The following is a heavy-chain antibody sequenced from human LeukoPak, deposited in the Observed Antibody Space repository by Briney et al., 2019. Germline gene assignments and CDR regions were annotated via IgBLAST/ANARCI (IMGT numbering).Heavy chain of an antibody. Sequence: PSETLSLTCTVSGGSISSYYWSWIRQPPGKGLEWIGYIYYSGSTNYNPSLKSRVTISVDTSKNQFSLKLSSVTAADTAVYYCARAENYYGSGSLYYYYYMDVWGKGTTVTVSS. J-gene: IGHJ6*03. D-gene: IGHD3-10*01. CDR2: IYYSGST. CDR1: GGSISSYY. V-gene: IGHV4-59*08. CDR3: ARAENYYGSGSLYYYYYMDV.